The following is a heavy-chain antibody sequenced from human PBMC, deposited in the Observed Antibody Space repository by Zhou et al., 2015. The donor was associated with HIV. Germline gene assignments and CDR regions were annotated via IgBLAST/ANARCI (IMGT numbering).Heavy chain of an antibody. J-gene: IGHJ1*01. V-gene: IGHV1-69*06. CDR1: GAPFNTFA. CDR2: ITPMFGTA. CDR3: ARGYSHGDYEVFFKE. Sequence: QVQLVQSGAELRKPGSSVKVSCKTSGAPFNTFALNWVRQAPGQGPEWMGTITPMFGTADYARKFQGRVSITADTSTRTGYMELNSLGYEDTAVYFCARGYSHGDYEVFFKEWGQGTLITVSS. D-gene: IGHD4-17*01.